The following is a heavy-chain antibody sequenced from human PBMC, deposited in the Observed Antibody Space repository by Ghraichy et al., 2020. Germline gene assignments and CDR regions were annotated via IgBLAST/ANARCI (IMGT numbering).Heavy chain of an antibody. CDR2: MNPNSGNT. J-gene: IGHJ5*02. V-gene: IGHV1-8*01. CDR1: GYTFTSYD. CDR3: ARERVNYYGSGSYYNVDNWFDP. Sequence: ASVKVSCKASGYTFTSYDINWVRQATGQGLEWMGWMNPNSGNTGYAQKFQGRVTMTRNTSISTAYMELSSLRSEDTAVYYCARERVNYYGSGSYYNVDNWFDPWGQGTLVTVSS. D-gene: IGHD3-10*01.